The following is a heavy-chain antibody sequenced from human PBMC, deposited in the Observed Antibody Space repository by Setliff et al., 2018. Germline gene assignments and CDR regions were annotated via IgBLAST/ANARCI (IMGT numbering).Heavy chain of an antibody. D-gene: IGHD3-3*01. CDR2: IYPGGAHT. CDR1: GYSFSNFW. Sequence: GESLKISCKGSGYSFSNFWIGWGXRIPGKGLEWMXIIYPGGAHTRYSPSFQGQVTMSADTSINTAFLQRNNLKASDTAVYYCARRGEWFLNWFDPWGQGTLVTVSS. J-gene: IGHJ5*02. V-gene: IGHV5-51*01. CDR3: ARRGEWFLNWFDP.